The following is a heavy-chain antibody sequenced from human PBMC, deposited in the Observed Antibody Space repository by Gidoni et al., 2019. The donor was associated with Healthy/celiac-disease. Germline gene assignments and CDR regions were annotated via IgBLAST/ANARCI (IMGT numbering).Heavy chain of an antibody. J-gene: IGHJ6*02. Sequence: QVQLVQSGPEVKKPGSSVKVSCKASGGTSSSYTISWVRQAPGQGLEWMGRIIPILGIANYAQKFQGRVTITADKSTSTAYMELSSLRSEDTAVYYCARDPGSHQTGTTGMDVWGQGTTVTVSS. CDR1: GGTSSSYT. V-gene: IGHV1-69*08. D-gene: IGHD1-7*01. CDR3: ARDPGSHQTGTTGMDV. CDR2: IIPILGIA.